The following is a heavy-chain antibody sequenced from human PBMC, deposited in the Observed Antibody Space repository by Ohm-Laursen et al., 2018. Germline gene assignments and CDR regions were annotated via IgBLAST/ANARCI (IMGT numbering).Heavy chain of an antibody. J-gene: IGHJ6*02. CDR1: GFALSTGGMC. V-gene: IGHV2-70*11. CDR2: IDWDDDK. CDR3: ARMTVRTGMDV. D-gene: IGHD3-10*01. Sequence: TQTLTLTCTFSGFALSTGGMCVSWIRQPPGKALEWLARIDWDDDKYYSTSLKTRLTISKDTSKNQVVLTMTNMDPVDTATYYCARMTVRTGMDVWGQGTTVTVSS.